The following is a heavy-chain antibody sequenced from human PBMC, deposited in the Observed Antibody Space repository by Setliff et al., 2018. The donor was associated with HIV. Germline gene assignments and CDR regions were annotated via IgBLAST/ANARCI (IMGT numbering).Heavy chain of an antibody. CDR2: TNPQSDIA. CDR3: ARGANYYDSSGYLGGDY. V-gene: IGHV1-69*10. D-gene: IGHD3-22*01. Sequence: AASVKVSCKASGFTFNHYALSWVRQAPGQRPEWMGGTNPQSDIANYAQRFQGRVTITADHSTTTTYMELTSLRADDTAVYYCARGANYYDSSGYLGGDYWGQGTLVTVSS. J-gene: IGHJ4*02. CDR1: GFTFNHYA.